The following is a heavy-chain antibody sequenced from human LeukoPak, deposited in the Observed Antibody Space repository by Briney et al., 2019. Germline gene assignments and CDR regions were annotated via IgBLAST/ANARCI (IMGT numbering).Heavy chain of an antibody. CDR2: IIPIFGTA. CDR1: GGTFSSYA. J-gene: IGHJ4*02. CDR3: ASYYYDSSGSPADY. Sequence: ASVKVSCKASGGTFSSYAISWVRQAPGQGLEWMGGIIPIFGTANYAQKFQGRVTITADESTSTAYMELSSLRSEDTAVYYCASYYYDSSGSPADYWGQGTLVTVSS. D-gene: IGHD3-22*01. V-gene: IGHV1-69*13.